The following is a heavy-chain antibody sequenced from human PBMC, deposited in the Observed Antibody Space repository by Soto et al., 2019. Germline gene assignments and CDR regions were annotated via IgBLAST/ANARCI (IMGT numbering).Heavy chain of an antibody. D-gene: IGHD6-13*01. CDR3: AKGKQQLVPWDYYGMDV. J-gene: IGHJ6*02. CDR2: ISGSGGST. Sequence: LRLSCAASGFTFSSYAMSWVRQAPGKGLEWVSAISGSGGSTYYADSVKGRFTISRDNSKNTLYLQMNSLRAEDTAVYYCAKGKQQLVPWDYYGMDVWGQGTTVTVSS. V-gene: IGHV3-23*01. CDR1: GFTFSSYA.